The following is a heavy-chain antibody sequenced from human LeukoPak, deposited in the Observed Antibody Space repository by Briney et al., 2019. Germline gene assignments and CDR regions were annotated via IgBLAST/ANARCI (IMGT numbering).Heavy chain of an antibody. CDR3: ASGYYDTSGYSLFEL. J-gene: IGHJ4*02. D-gene: IGHD3-22*01. CDR2: MYTGGST. Sequence: SETLSLTCTVSGGSISSYYWSWIRQPAGKGLEWIWRMYTGGSTNYNPSLKSRGTMSVDTSKNQFSLKLSSVTAADTAVYYCASGYYDTSGYSLFELWGQGTLITVSS. CDR1: GGSISSYY. V-gene: IGHV4-4*07.